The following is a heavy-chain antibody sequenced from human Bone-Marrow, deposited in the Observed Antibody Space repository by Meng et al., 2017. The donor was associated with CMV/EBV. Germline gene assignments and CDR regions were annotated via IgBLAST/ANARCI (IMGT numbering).Heavy chain of an antibody. J-gene: IGHJ4*02. CDR3: ARGRFAYGSGSHDY. CDR1: GGSFSGYD. V-gene: IGHV4-34*01. D-gene: IGHD3-10*01. CDR2: INHSGST. Sequence: GSLRLSCAVYGGSFSGYDWTWIRQSPGKGLEWIGEINHSGSTNYNPSLKSRVTISVDTSKNQFSLKLSSVTAADTAVYYCARGRFAYGSGSHDYWGQGTLVTVSS.